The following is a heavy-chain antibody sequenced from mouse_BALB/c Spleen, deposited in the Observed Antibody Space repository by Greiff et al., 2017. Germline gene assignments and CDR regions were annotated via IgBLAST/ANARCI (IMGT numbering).Heavy chain of an antibody. D-gene: IGHD2-10*02. CDR2: IDPANGNT. J-gene: IGHJ3*01. CDR1: GFNIKDTY. V-gene: IGHV14-3*02. Sequence: VQLQQSGAEPVKPGASVKLSCTASGFNIKDTYMHWVKQRPEQGLEWIGRIDPANGNTKYDPKFQGKATITADTSSNTAYLQLSSLTSEDTAVYYCARSYGNYAWFAYWGQGTLVTVSA. CDR3: ARSYGNYAWFAY.